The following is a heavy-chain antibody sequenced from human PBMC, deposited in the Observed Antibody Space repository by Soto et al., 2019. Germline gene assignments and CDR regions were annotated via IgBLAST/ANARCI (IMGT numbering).Heavy chain of an antibody. CDR2: INHSGST. CDR1: VGSFSGYY. Sequence: QVQLQQWGAGLLKPSETLSLTCAVYVGSFSGYYWSWIRQPPGKGLEWIGEINHSGSTNYNPSLKSRVTISVDTSKNQFSLKLGSVTAADTAVYYCARVYCSSTSCYDAFDIWGQGTMVTVSS. CDR3: ARVYCSSTSCYDAFDI. J-gene: IGHJ3*02. D-gene: IGHD2-2*01. V-gene: IGHV4-34*01.